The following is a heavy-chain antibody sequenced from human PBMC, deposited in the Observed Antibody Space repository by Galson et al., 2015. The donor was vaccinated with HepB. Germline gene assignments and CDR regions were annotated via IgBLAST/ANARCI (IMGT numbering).Heavy chain of an antibody. Sequence: SVKVSCKASGGTFSSYAISWVRQAPGQGLEWMGGIIPIFGTANYAQKFQGRVTITADESTSTAYMELSSLRSEDTAVYYCARDRTVPAAFDIWGQGTMVTVSS. CDR3: ARDRTVPAAFDI. J-gene: IGHJ3*02. CDR1: GGTFSSYA. V-gene: IGHV1-69*13. D-gene: IGHD2-2*01. CDR2: IIPIFGTA.